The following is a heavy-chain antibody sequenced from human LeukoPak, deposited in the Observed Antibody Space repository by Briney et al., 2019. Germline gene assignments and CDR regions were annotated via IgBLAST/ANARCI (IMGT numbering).Heavy chain of an antibody. V-gene: IGHV4-59*01. CDR2: IYYSGST. CDR3: ARAPYDYVWGSYRQGSYFDY. CDR1: GGSISSYY. Sequence: SETLSLTCIVSGGSISSYYWSWIRQPPGKGQEWIGYIYYSGSTNYNPSLKSRVTISVDTSKNQFSLKLSSVTAAVTAVYYCARAPYDYVWGSYRQGSYFDYWGQGTLVTVSS. D-gene: IGHD3-16*02. J-gene: IGHJ4*02.